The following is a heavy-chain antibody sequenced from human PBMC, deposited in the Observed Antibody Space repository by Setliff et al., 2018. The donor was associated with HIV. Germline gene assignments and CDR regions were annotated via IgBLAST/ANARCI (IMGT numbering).Heavy chain of an antibody. J-gene: IGHJ2*01. CDR3: AREQFLESGGVPNWYFDL. CDR2: IIPNVGVV. V-gene: IGHV1-69*04. D-gene: IGHD3-3*01. CDR1: GGTFSGYA. Sequence: GASVKVSCKASGGTFSGYAINWVRQAPGQGLEWLGNIIPNVGVVYYAQRFQGRVTITTVQSTSTAYLELSSLRSDDTAVYYCAREQFLESGGVPNWYFDLWGRGTLVTVSS.